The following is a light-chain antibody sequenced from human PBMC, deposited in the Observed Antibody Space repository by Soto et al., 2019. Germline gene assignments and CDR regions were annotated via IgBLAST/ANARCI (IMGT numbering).Light chain of an antibody. CDR2: SNN. J-gene: IGLJ3*02. Sequence: QSVLTQPPSASGTPGQRVTISCSGGNSNIGSNIVNWYQQLPGTAPKLLIYSNNQRPSGVPDRFSGSKSGTSASLAISGLQSEDEADYYCAAWDDSLNGWVFGGGTKLTVL. CDR3: AAWDDSLNGWV. V-gene: IGLV1-44*01. CDR1: NSNIGSNI.